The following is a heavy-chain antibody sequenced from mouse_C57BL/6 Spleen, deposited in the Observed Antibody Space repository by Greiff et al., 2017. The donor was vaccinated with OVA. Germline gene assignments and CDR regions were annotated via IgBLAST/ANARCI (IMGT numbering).Heavy chain of an antibody. CDR3: ARSNSLNWDGYVDV. Sequence: QVQLQQPGAELVRPGTSVKLSCKASGYTFTSYWMHWVKQRPGQGLEWIGVIDPSDSYTNYNQKFKGKATLTVDTSSSTAYMQLSSLTSEDSAVYYCARSNSLNWDGYVDVWGTGTTVTVSS. CDR1: GYTFTSYW. D-gene: IGHD4-1*01. V-gene: IGHV1-59*01. J-gene: IGHJ1*03. CDR2: IDPSDSYT.